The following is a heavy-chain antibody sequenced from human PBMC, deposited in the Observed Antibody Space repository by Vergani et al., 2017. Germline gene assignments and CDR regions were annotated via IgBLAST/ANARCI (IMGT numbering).Heavy chain of an antibody. V-gene: IGHV4-59*01. D-gene: IGHD5-24*01. Sequence: QVQLQESGPGLVKPSETLSLTCTVSGGSISSYYWSWIRQPPGKGLEWIGYIYYSGSTNYNPSLKSRVTISVDPSKNQFSLKLSSVTAADTAVYYCARSRDGYNSMGYDYWGQGTLVTVSS. CDR2: IYYSGST. CDR3: ARSRDGYNSMGYDY. J-gene: IGHJ4*02. CDR1: GGSISSYY.